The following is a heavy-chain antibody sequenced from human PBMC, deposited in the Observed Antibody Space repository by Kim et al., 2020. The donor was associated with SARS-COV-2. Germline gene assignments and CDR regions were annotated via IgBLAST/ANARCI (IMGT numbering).Heavy chain of an antibody. Sequence: SETLSLTCTVSGGSISSYYWSWIRQPPGKGLEWIGYIYYSGSTNYNPSLKSRVTISVDTSKNQFSLKLSSVTAADTAVYYCARHYGSGRAPYYFDYWGQGTLGTVSS. CDR3: ARHYGSGRAPYYFDY. CDR1: GGSISSYY. CDR2: IYYSGST. J-gene: IGHJ4*02. D-gene: IGHD3-10*01. V-gene: IGHV4-59*01.